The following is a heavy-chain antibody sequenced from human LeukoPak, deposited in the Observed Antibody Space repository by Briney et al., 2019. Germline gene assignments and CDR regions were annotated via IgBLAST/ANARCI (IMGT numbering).Heavy chain of an antibody. Sequence: SETLSLTCAVYGGSFSGYYWSWIRQPPGKGLEWIGEINHSGSTNYNPSLKSRVTISVDTSKNQFSLKLSSVTAEDTAVYYCARGVGRGYSYGYVSSYYFDYWGQGTLVTVSS. CDR1: GGSFSGYY. J-gene: IGHJ4*02. D-gene: IGHD5-18*01. CDR2: INHSGST. CDR3: ARGVGRGYSYGYVSSYYFDY. V-gene: IGHV4-34*01.